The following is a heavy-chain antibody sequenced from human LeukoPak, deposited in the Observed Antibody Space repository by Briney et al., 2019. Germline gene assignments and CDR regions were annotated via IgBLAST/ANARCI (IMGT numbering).Heavy chain of an antibody. J-gene: IGHJ3*02. CDR3: ARAQGVVIRGVFDI. D-gene: IGHD3-3*01. CDR1: GYTFTSYY. Sequence: ASVKVSCKASGYTFTSYYIHWVRQAPGQGLEWMGIINPSGGSTSNAQKFQGRVTMTRDMSTSTVYMELSSLKSEDTAVYYCARAQGVVIRGVFDIWGQGTMVTVSS. V-gene: IGHV1-46*01. CDR2: INPSGGST.